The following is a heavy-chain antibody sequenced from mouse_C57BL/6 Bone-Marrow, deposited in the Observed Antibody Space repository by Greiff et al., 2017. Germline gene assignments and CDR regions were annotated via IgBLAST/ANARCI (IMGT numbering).Heavy chain of an antibody. Sequence: VQLQQSGAELAKPGASVKLSCKASGYTFTSYWMHWVKQRPEQGLEWIGWIDPENGDTEYASKFQGKATITADPSSNTAYLQLSSLTSEDTAVYYCTTSGLRPPGDYWGQGTTLTVSS. CDR2: IDPENGDT. CDR3: TTSGLRPPGDY. CDR1: GYTFTSYW. J-gene: IGHJ2*01. D-gene: IGHD2-4*01. V-gene: IGHV14-4*01.